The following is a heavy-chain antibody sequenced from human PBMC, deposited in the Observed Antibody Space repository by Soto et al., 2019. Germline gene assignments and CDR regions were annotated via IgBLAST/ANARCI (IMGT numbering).Heavy chain of an antibody. Sequence: EVLLVESGGGLVQPGRSLRLSCAVSGFNFGNYAMHWVRQAPGKDLEWVAAINWNSDKVAYAGSVLGRFTIFRDSAKNSLHLQMNDLTTEDTAFYYCAKDKGGTPYYIDSWGQGILVTVSS. V-gene: IGHV3-9*01. CDR3: AKDKGGTPYYIDS. CDR2: INWNSDKV. J-gene: IGHJ4*02. CDR1: GFNFGNYA. D-gene: IGHD6-25*01.